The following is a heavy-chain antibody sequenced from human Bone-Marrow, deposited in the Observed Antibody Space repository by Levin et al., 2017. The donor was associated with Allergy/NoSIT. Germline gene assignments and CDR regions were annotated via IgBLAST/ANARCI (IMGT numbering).Heavy chain of an antibody. V-gene: IGHV3-74*01. D-gene: IGHD4-17*01. CDR2: INPDGKST. CDR3: ARDVYADYYFDL. Sequence: PGGSLRLSCAASGFPFITSWMHWVRQVPGQGLVWVSRINPDGKSTIYADSVKGRFTISRDNDKNTLYLEMSSLRADDTAVYFCARDVYADYYFDLWGRGPLVTVSS. CDR1: GFPFITSW. J-gene: IGHJ4*02.